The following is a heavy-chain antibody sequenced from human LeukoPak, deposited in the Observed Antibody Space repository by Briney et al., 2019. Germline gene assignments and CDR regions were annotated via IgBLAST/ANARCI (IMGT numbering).Heavy chain of an antibody. D-gene: IGHD3-22*01. V-gene: IGHV1-69*05. Sequence: SVKVSCKASGGTFSCYAISWVRQAPGQGLEWMGRIIPIFGTANYAQKFQGRVTITTDESTSTAYMELSSLRSEDTAVYYCARDYYYDSSGYNPWGQGTLVTVSS. J-gene: IGHJ5*02. CDR1: GGTFSCYA. CDR3: ARDYYYDSSGYNP. CDR2: IIPIFGTA.